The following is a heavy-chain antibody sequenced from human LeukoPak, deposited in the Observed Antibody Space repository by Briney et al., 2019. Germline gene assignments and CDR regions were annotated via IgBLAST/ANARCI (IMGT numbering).Heavy chain of an antibody. Sequence: GGSLRLSCAASGFTFSSYGMHWVRQAPGKGLEWVAVISYDGSNKYYADSVKGRFTISRDNSKNTLYLQMNSLGAEDTAVYYCAKATGDGRGGWGQGTLVTVSS. CDR2: ISYDGSNK. V-gene: IGHV3-30*18. D-gene: IGHD7-27*01. CDR3: AKATGDGRGG. J-gene: IGHJ4*02. CDR1: GFTFSSYG.